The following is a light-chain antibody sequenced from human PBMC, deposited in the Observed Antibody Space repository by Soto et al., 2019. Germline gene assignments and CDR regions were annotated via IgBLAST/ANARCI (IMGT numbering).Light chain of an antibody. CDR3: GTWDSSLSAYV. V-gene: IGLV1-51*01. J-gene: IGLJ1*01. Sequence: QSVLTQPPSVSAAPGQKVTISCSGSSSNIGNNYVSWYQQLPGTALKLLIYGDNKRPSGIPDRFSGSKSGTSATLGITGLQTGDEADYYCGTWDSSLSAYVFGTGTKVTVL. CDR2: GDN. CDR1: SSNIGNNY.